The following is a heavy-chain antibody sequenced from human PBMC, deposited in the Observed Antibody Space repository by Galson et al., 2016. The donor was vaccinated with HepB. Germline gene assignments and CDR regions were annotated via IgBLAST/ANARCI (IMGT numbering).Heavy chain of an antibody. D-gene: IGHD6-19*01. CDR3: ARGSYSSESLPLDV. V-gene: IGHV4-34*01. Sequence: SETLSLTCIVRGGSFSGYFWNWIRQPPGKGLEWIGEINQLGTTKYNPSLSNRVSISLDTSQSQVSLKLTPVTGADAAVYFCARGSYSSESLPLDVWGQGTTVAVSS. J-gene: IGHJ6*02. CDR2: INQLGTT. CDR1: GGSFSGYF.